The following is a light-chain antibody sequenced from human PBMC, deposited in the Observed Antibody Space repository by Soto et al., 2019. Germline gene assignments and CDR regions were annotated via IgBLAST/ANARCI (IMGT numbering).Light chain of an antibody. Sequence: DIQMTQSPSTLSASVGDTVTITCRASQNIGRWLAWYQQKPGKAPKLLIYDASNLESGVPSRISGSGSGTVFTLTISSLQPDDFATYYCQQVTSYSSLTVGRGTKVHIK. V-gene: IGKV1-5*01. J-gene: IGKJ3*01. CDR3: QQVTSYSSLT. CDR1: QNIGRW. CDR2: DAS.